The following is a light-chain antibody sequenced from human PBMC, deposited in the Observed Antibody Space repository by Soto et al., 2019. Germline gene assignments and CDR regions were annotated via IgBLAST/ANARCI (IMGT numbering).Light chain of an antibody. V-gene: IGKV3-15*01. J-gene: IGKJ1*01. CDR2: GAS. CDR1: QSVGSN. Sequence: EIVMTQYPATLSVSPGERATLSCRASQSVGSNLAWYQQKPGQAPRLLIYGASNRATGIPARFSGSGSGTEFTLTISSLQSEDFAIYFCQQYNNWPPDRTFGQGTKVEIK. CDR3: QQYNNWPPDRT.